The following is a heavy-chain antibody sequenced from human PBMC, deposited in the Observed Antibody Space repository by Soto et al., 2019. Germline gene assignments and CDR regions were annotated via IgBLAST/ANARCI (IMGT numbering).Heavy chain of an antibody. CDR2: ISSSSSYI. CDR3: ARGGGAVTETGY. CDR1: GFIFSYYN. Sequence: SGGSLRLSCAASGFIFSYYNMNWVRQAPGKGLEWVSSISSSSSYIYYADSVKGRFTISRDNAKNSLYLQMNSLRAEDTAVYYCARGGGAVTETGYWGQGTLVTVSS. J-gene: IGHJ4*02. D-gene: IGHD6-19*01. V-gene: IGHV3-21*01.